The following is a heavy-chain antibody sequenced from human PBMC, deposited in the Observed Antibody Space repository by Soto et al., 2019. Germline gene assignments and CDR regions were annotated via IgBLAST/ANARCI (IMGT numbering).Heavy chain of an antibody. J-gene: IGHJ6*02. Sequence: QVQLVQSGAEVKKPGASVKVSCKASGYTFTSYGISWVRQAPGQGLEWMGWISAYNGNTNYAQKLQGRVTMTTDTXXSTAYMELRSLRSDDTAVYYCSVPTVTTFAYGMDVWGQGTTVTVSS. V-gene: IGHV1-18*01. D-gene: IGHD4-17*01. CDR3: SVPTVTTFAYGMDV. CDR1: GYTFTSYG. CDR2: ISAYNGNT.